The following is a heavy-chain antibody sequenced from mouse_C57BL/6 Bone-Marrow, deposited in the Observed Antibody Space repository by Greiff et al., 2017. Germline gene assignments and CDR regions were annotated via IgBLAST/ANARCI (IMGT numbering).Heavy chain of an antibody. CDR2: INPNYGTT. CDR3: ARCEGYYSPWFAY. J-gene: IGHJ3*01. D-gene: IGHD2-12*01. CDR1: GYSFTDYN. V-gene: IGHV1-39*01. Sequence: VQLQQSGPELVKPGASVTISCKASGYSFTDYNMHWVKQSNGKSLEWIGVINPNYGTTSYNQKFKGKATLTVDQSSSTAYMQLNSLTAEDSAVXSCARCEGYYSPWFAYWGQGTLVTVSA.